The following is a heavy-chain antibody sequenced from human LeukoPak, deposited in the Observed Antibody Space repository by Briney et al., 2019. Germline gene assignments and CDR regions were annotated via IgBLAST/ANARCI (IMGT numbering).Heavy chain of an antibody. Sequence: SETLSLTCTASGGSISSSSYYWGWIRQPPGKGLEWVGSIYYSGSTYYNPSLKSRVTISVDTSKNQFSLKLSSVTAADTAVYYCARDRVPSNLAPHWFDPWGQGTLVTVSS. CDR1: GGSISSSSYY. CDR2: IYYSGST. CDR3: ARDRVPSNLAPHWFDP. V-gene: IGHV4-39*02. J-gene: IGHJ5*02. D-gene: IGHD4-11*01.